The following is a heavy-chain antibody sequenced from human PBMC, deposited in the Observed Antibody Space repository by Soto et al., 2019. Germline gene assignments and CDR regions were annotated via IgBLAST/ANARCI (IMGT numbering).Heavy chain of an antibody. J-gene: IGHJ5*02. CDR1: GGSISSGGYY. Sequence: TLSLTCTVSGGSISSGGYYWSWIRQHPGKGLEWIGYIYYSGSTYYNPSLKSRVTISVDTSKNQFSLKLSSVTAADTAVYYCARGGSGTWQWFDPWGQGTLVTVSS. D-gene: IGHD3-10*01. V-gene: IGHV4-31*03. CDR2: IYYSGST. CDR3: ARGGSGTWQWFDP.